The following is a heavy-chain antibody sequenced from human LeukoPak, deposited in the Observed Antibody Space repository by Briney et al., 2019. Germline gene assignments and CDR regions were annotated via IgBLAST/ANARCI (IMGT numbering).Heavy chain of an antibody. D-gene: IGHD1-26*01. J-gene: IGHJ4*02. CDR2: IFYSGST. CDR3: ARQGVGATDF. CDR1: GGSINSYGYC. Sequence: SETLSLTCSVSGGSINSYGYCWAWIRQPPGKRPEWIGSIFYSGSTHYNPSLQSRITISADTSKGQFSLKLSSVTAADTAVYYCARQGVGATDFWGQGSLVTVSS. V-gene: IGHV4-39*01.